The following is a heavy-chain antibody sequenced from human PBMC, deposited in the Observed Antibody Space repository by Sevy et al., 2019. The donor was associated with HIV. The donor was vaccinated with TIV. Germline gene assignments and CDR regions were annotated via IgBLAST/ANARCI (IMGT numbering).Heavy chain of an antibody. J-gene: IGHJ4*02. D-gene: IGHD3-22*01. CDR1: EFTFSSYA. CDR2: ISGSGRFT. Sequence: GGSLRLSCSASEFTFSSYAMSWVRQAPGKGLEWVSSISGSGRFTYYADFVEGRFIISRDNSKNTLSVQMNSLRAEDTAVYYCAKDGSRITMIVVAQYYFDYWGQGTLVTVSS. CDR3: AKDGSRITMIVVAQYYFDY. V-gene: IGHV3-23*01.